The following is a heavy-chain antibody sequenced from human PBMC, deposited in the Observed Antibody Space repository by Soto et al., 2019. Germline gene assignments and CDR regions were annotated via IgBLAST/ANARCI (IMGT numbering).Heavy chain of an antibody. Sequence: QVQLVQSGAEVKKPGASVKVSCKASGYTFTSYDINWVRQATGQGLEWMGWMNPNSGNTGYAQKFQGRVTMTRNTSXXTAYMELSSLRSEDTAVYYCARLWDDFWSGYKYDPWGQGTLVTVSS. CDR3: ARLWDDFWSGYKYDP. CDR2: MNPNSGNT. D-gene: IGHD3-3*01. V-gene: IGHV1-8*01. CDR1: GYTFTSYD. J-gene: IGHJ5*02.